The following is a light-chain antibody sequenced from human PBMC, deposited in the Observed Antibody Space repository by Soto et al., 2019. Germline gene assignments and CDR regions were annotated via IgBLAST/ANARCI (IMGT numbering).Light chain of an antibody. CDR3: QQSYSTPQT. CDR2: DAS. J-gene: IGKJ1*01. Sequence: IQVTQSPPTLSASVGDRVTITCRASQTISTWMAWYQQKPVKAPKLLVYDASTLQSGVASRFSGSGSGTEFTLIISGLQPEDFATYYCQQSYSTPQTFGQGTKVDIK. CDR1: QTISTW. V-gene: IGKV1-5*01.